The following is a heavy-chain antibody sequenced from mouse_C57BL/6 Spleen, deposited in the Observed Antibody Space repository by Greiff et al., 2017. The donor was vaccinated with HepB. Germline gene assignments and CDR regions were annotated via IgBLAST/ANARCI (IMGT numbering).Heavy chain of an antibody. J-gene: IGHJ2*01. D-gene: IGHD1-1*01. CDR2: INYDGSST. Sequence: EVMLVESEGGLVQPGSSMKLSCTASGFTFSDYYMAWVRQVPEKGLEWVANINYDGSSTYYLDSLKSRFIISRDNAKNILYLQMSSLKSEDTATYYCARGGTTTVGYFDYWGQGTTLTVSS. CDR1: GFTFSDYY. V-gene: IGHV5-16*01. CDR3: ARGGTTTVGYFDY.